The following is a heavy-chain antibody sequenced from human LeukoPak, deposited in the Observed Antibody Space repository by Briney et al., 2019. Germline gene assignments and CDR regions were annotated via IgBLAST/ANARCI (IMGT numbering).Heavy chain of an antibody. Sequence: ASVKVSCKTSGYTFTTYGIGWVRQAPGQGLEWMGWITVYNGNTNYAQKFQNRVTLTTDASTSTAHMELRNLRFDDTAVYYCARVSQWELRGASDFWGHGTTVLVSS. CDR3: ARVSQWELRGASDF. V-gene: IGHV1-18*01. CDR1: GYTFTTYG. D-gene: IGHD1-26*01. J-gene: IGHJ3*01. CDR2: ITVYNGNT.